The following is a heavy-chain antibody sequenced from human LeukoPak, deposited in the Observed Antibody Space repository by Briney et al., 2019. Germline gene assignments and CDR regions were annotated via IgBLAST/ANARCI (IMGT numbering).Heavy chain of an antibody. J-gene: IGHJ4*02. V-gene: IGHV3-23*01. Sequence: GSLRLPCSASGFPFSSYAMSWVRQAPGEGLEWGSAISGSGGSTYYADSVKGRFTISRDNSKNTLYLQMNSLRAEDTAVYYCAKSPGIAVAGIVYWGQGTLVTVSS. D-gene: IGHD6-19*01. CDR3: AKSPGIAVAGIVY. CDR1: GFPFSSYA. CDR2: ISGSGGST.